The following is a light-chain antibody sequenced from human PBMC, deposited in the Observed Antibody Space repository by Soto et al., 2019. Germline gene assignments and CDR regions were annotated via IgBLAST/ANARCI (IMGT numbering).Light chain of an antibody. CDR1: QSVSSNY. Sequence: EIVLTQSPGTLSLSPGERATLSCRASQSVSSNYLAWYQQRPGQAPRLLIYDASSRATGIPDRFSGSGSGTDFTLTISRLEPEDFAVYYCQRYGNSRFPFGPGTRVDIK. V-gene: IGKV3-20*01. J-gene: IGKJ3*01. CDR2: DAS. CDR3: QRYGNSRFP.